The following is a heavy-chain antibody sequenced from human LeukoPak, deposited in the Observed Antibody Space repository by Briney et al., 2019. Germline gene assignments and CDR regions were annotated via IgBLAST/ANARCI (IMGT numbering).Heavy chain of an antibody. J-gene: IGHJ3*02. CDR1: GYSFTSYW. CDR3: ARLWGYCSGGSCHDPFDI. Sequence: GEPLKISCKGSGYSFTSYWIGWVRQTPGKGLEWMGIIYPGDSDTRYSPSFQGQVTMSADKSISTAYLQWSSLKASDIATYYCARLWGYCSGGSCHDPFDIWGQGTKVTVSS. D-gene: IGHD2-15*01. CDR2: IYPGDSDT. V-gene: IGHV5-51*01.